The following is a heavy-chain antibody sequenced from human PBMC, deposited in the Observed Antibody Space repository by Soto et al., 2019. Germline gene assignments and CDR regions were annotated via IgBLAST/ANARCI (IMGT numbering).Heavy chain of an antibody. J-gene: IGHJ6*02. CDR3: TTDVDIVATPENYYYGMDV. CDR2: IKSKTDGGTT. CDR1: GFTFSNAW. V-gene: IGHV3-15*07. Sequence: EVQLVESGGGLVKPGGSLRLSCAASGFTFSNAWMNWVRQAPGKGLEWVGRIKSKTDGGTTDYAAPVKGRFTISRDDSKNTLYLQMNSLKTEDTAVYYCTTDVDIVATPENYYYGMDVWGQGTTVTVSS. D-gene: IGHD5-12*01.